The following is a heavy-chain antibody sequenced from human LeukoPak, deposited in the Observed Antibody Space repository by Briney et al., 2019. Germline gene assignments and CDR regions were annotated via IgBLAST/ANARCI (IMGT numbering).Heavy chain of an antibody. V-gene: IGHV4-39*01. D-gene: IGHD6-19*01. CDR3: ARNISGWTFDS. CDR1: GGSFRSNSYY. J-gene: IGHJ4*02. Sequence: SETLSLTCTVSGGSFRSNSYYWGWIRQPPGKGLEWLASIYNSASTHYNPSLRSRLTISMDSSRGEFSLRLNSVTPTDTAVYYWARNISGWTFDSWGRGTLVTVSS. CDR2: IYNSAST.